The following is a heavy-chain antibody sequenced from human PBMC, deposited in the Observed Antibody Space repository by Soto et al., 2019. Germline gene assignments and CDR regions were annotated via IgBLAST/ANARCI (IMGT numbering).Heavy chain of an antibody. Sequence: QVQLVESGGGLVKPGGSLRLSCAASGFTFSDYYMSWIRQAPGKGLEWVSYISSSGSTIYYADSVKGRFTISRDNAKNSLYLQMNILRAEDTAVYYCARTMVRGVMTLQHYDYIDVWGTGNPVTVSS. CDR2: ISSSGSTI. D-gene: IGHD3-10*01. CDR1: GFTFSDYY. V-gene: IGHV3-11*01. CDR3: ARTMVRGVMTLQHYDYIDV. J-gene: IGHJ6*03.